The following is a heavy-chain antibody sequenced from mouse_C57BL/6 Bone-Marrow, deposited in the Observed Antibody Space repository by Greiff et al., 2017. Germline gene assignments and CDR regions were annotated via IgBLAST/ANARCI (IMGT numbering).Heavy chain of an antibody. CDR3: ARDMITTRRVFAY. CDR2: ISDGGSYT. V-gene: IGHV5-4*01. Sequence: EVKLVESGGGLVKPGGSLKLSCAASGFTFSSYAMSWVRQTPEKRLEWVATISDGGSYTYYPDNVKGRFTISRDNAKNNLYLQMSHLKSEDTAMYYCARDMITTRRVFAYWGQGTLVTVSA. J-gene: IGHJ3*01. CDR1: GFTFSSYA. D-gene: IGHD2-4*01.